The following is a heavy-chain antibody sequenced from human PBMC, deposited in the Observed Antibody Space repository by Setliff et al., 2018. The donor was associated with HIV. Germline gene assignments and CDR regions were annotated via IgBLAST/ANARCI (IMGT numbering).Heavy chain of an antibody. Sequence: SETLSLTCTVSGASISSYYWSWIRQPPGKGLEWIGFVHYTGNTNYNPSLKSRVTMSTDTSKNQLSLKLNSVTAADTAVYYCARHWNYDTGLDPFNIWGQGTMVTVSS. CDR3: ARHWNYDTGLDPFNI. CDR2: VHYTGNT. J-gene: IGHJ3*02. CDR1: GASISSYY. V-gene: IGHV4-59*08. D-gene: IGHD3-22*01.